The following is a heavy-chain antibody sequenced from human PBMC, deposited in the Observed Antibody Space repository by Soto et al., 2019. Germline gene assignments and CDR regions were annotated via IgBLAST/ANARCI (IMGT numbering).Heavy chain of an antibody. D-gene: IGHD1-1*01. CDR1: GGTFSSYA. J-gene: IGHJ4*02. Sequence: GASVKVSWKASGGTFSSYAISWVRQAPGQGLEWMGGIIPIFGTANYAQKFQGRVTITADESTSTAYMELSSLKSEDTAVYYCATLRSRDGYNYYMSLAFDYWGQGTLDTVSS. CDR2: IIPIFGTA. V-gene: IGHV1-69*13. CDR3: ATLRSRDGYNYYMSLAFDY.